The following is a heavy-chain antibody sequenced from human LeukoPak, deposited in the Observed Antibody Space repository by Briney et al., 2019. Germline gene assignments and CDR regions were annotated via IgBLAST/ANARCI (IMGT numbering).Heavy chain of an antibody. D-gene: IGHD3-3*01. CDR3: AREGVRFLSDP. CDR1: GFTFSSYG. Sequence: GGSMRLSCAASGFTFSSYGMHWVRQAPGKGLEWVALIWYDGSNKYYGDSAKGRFTISRDNSKNTLYLQMNSLRAEDTAVYYCAREGVRFLSDPWGQGTLVTVSS. CDR2: IWYDGSNK. J-gene: IGHJ5*02. V-gene: IGHV3-33*08.